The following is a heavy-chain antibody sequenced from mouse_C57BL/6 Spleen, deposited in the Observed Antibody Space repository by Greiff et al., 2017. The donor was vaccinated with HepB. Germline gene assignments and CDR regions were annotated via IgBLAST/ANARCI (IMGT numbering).Heavy chain of an antibody. Sequence: QVQLQQPGAELVRPGSSVKLSCKASGYTFTSYWMHWVKQRPIQGLEWIGNIDPSDSETHYNQTFKDKATLTVDKSSSTAYMQLSSLTSEDSAVDYCAREYYSNPYAMDYWGQGTSVTVSS. J-gene: IGHJ4*01. CDR2: IDPSDSET. D-gene: IGHD2-5*01. V-gene: IGHV1-52*01. CDR1: GYTFTSYW. CDR3: AREYYSNPYAMDY.